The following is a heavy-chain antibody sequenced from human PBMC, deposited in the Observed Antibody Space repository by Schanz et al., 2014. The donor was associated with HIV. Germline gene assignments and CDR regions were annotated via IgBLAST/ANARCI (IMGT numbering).Heavy chain of an antibody. CDR3: ALSRPSGYGGSWYFDL. V-gene: IGHV3-30*03. J-gene: IGHJ2*01. CDR2: ISNDGSNE. Sequence: QVQVVESGGGVVQPGRSLRLSCAASEFIFSSYGIHWVRQAPGKGLEWVAVISNDGSNEYYEDSVKGRFTLSRDNSENTVYLQMNSLRAEDTAVYYCALSRPSGYGGSWYFDLWGRGTLVAVSS. D-gene: IGHD2-15*01. CDR1: EFIFSSYG.